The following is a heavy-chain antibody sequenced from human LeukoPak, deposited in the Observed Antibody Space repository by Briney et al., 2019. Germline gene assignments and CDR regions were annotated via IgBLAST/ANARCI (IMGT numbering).Heavy chain of an antibody. CDR1: GFTFSSYS. D-gene: IGHD2-8*01. Sequence: GGSLRLSYAASGFTFSSYSMNWVRQAPGKGLEWVSYISSSSSTIYYADSVKGRFTISRDNAKDSLYLQMNSLRAEDTAVYYCAREMYRAFDYWGQGTLVTVSS. J-gene: IGHJ4*02. V-gene: IGHV3-48*01. CDR2: ISSSSSTI. CDR3: AREMYRAFDY.